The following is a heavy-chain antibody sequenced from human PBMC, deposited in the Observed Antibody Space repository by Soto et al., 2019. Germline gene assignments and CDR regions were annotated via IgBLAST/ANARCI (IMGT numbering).Heavy chain of an antibody. CDR2: RNPNSGNT. V-gene: IGHV1-8*01. D-gene: IGHD3-10*01. CDR1: GYTFTSYE. J-gene: IGHJ4*02. Sequence: QVQLVQSGAEVKKPGASVKVSCKASGYTFTSYEINWVRQATGQGLEWMGWRNPNSGNTGYAQKFQGRVTLTRNPSIITAYMELSSLRSEDPAVDYCARLGGERTGEPFDYWGQGTLVTVSS. CDR3: ARLGGERTGEPFDY.